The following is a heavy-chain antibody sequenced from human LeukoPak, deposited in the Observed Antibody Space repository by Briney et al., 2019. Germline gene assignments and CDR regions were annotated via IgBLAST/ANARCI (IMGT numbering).Heavy chain of an antibody. CDR1: GFTFDHYA. CDR3: AKDVWPYTYYYDTHPLGGGFDS. Sequence: GRSLRLSCAASGFTFDHYAMHWVRQAPGKGLEWVSSISWNSATIGCADSVRGRFTISRDNAKNSLYLQMNSLRAEDMAFYYCAKDVWPYTYYYDTHPLGGGFDSWGQGTLVTVSS. CDR2: ISWNSATI. D-gene: IGHD3-22*01. V-gene: IGHV3-9*03. J-gene: IGHJ4*02.